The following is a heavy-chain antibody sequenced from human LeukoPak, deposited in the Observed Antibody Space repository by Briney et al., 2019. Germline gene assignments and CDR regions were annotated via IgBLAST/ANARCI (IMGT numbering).Heavy chain of an antibody. CDR3: TSSGSRWDYFDY. CDR1: GFIFSSYA. D-gene: IGHD4-23*01. V-gene: IGHV3-15*05. CDR2: IKTKPEGGTT. Sequence: PGGSPRLSCAASGFIFSSYAMIWVRQAPGKGLEWVARIKTKPEGGTTDYAAPVKGRFTISRDGSKDTLYLQMNSLKTEDTAVYYCTSSGSRWDYFDYWGQGTLATVSS. J-gene: IGHJ4*02.